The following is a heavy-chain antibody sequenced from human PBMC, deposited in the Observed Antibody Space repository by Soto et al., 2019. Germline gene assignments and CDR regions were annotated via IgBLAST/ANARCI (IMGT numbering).Heavy chain of an antibody. CDR3: ARGSYCSGGSCYGVFYYGMDV. J-gene: IGHJ6*02. V-gene: IGHV6-1*01. Sequence: SQTLSLTCAISGDSVSSNSAAWNWIRQSPSRGLEWLGRTYYRSKWYNDYAVSVKSRITINPDTSKNQFSLQLNSVTPEDTAVYYCARGSYCSGGSCYGVFYYGMDVWGQGTTVTVSS. CDR1: GDSVSSNSAA. CDR2: TYYRSKWYN. D-gene: IGHD2-15*01.